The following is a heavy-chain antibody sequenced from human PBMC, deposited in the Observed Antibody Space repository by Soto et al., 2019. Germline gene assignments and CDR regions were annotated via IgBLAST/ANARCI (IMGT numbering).Heavy chain of an antibody. CDR2: IYYTGST. J-gene: IGHJ4*02. D-gene: IGHD3-10*01. Sequence: SETLSLTCTVSGGSISTYYWSWIRQPPGKGQEWIGDIYYTGSTNNNPSLKSRVTISLDASKNQFSLELSSVTAADTAVYYCAILPYYYGSGSYRFGYFDYWGQGALVTGSS. V-gene: IGHV4-59*08. CDR1: GGSISTYY. CDR3: AILPYYYGSGSYRFGYFDY.